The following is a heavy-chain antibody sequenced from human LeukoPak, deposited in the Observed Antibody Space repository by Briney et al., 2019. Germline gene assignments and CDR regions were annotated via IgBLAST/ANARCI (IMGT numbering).Heavy chain of an antibody. Sequence: GGSLRLSCAASGYTFSDYAMHWVRQAPGKGLEWVAVISKDGSEKYYPGSARGRFTISRDNSKNTIYLQMDSLRAEDTAIYYCARDYWWNYDYWGQGTLVTVSS. CDR3: ARDYWWNYDY. CDR1: GYTFSDYA. V-gene: IGHV3-30-3*01. J-gene: IGHJ4*02. D-gene: IGHD1-7*01. CDR2: ISKDGSEK.